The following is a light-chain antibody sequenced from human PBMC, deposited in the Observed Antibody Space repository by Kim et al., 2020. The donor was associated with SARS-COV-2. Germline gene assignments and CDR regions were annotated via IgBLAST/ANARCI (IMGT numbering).Light chain of an antibody. J-gene: IGLJ2*01. CDR3: QAFDSSIHVV. V-gene: IGLV3-1*01. Sequence: SYELTQPPSVSVSPGQTASITCSGDKLGDKYASWYQQKPGQSPVLVIYRDKKRPSGIPERFSGSNSGNTATLTISGTQAMDEADYYCQAFDSSIHVVFGGGTKVTVL. CDR2: RDK. CDR1: KLGDKY.